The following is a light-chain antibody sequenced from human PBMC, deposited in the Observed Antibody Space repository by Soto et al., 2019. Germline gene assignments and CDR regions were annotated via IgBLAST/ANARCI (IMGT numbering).Light chain of an antibody. J-gene: IGLJ2*01. CDR3: QTWGRGIVI. V-gene: IGLV4-69*01. CDR1: SGHSTYA. CDR2: LTSDGTH. Sequence: QTVVTQSPSTSASLGASVKLTCTLSSGHSTYAIAWHQQQPEKSPRFLMKLTSDGTHIKGDGIPDRFSGSSSGAERYLTISSLQSEDEADYYCQTWGRGIVIFGGGTKLTVL.